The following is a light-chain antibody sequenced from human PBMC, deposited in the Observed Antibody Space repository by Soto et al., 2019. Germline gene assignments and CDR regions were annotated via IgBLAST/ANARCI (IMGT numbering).Light chain of an antibody. CDR2: DVS. V-gene: IGLV2-14*01. Sequence: QSALTQPASVSGSPGQSITISCTGTSSDVGAYNSVSWFQQHPGKAPKLIIYDVSTRPLGISDRFSGSKSGNTVSLTISRLQAEDESDYHCSSYTPSVTYVFGAGTKLTVL. CDR1: SSDVGAYNS. J-gene: IGLJ1*01. CDR3: SSYTPSVTYV.